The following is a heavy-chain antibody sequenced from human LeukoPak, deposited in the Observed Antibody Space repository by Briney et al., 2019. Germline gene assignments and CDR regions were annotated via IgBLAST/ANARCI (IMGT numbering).Heavy chain of an antibody. V-gene: IGHV3-23*01. D-gene: IGHD3-3*01. CDR1: RFTFSSYA. CDR3: AKVARSYYFDY. CDR2: ISDSGGST. Sequence: GGSLRLSCAASRFTFSSYAMSWVRQAPGKGLEWVSAISDSGGSTYYAGSVKGRFTISRDNSKNTLYLQMNSLRAEDTAVYYCAKVARSYYFDYWGQGTLVTVSS. J-gene: IGHJ4*02.